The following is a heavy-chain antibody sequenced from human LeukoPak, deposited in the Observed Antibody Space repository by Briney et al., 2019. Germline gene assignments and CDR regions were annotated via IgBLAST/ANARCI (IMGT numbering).Heavy chain of an antibody. Sequence: GGSLRLSCAASGFTVSSNYMSWVRQAPGKGLEWVSVIYSGGSTYYADSVKGRFTISRDNSKNTLYLQMNSLRAEDTAVCYCASLSETYYYYGMDVWGQGTTVTVSS. V-gene: IGHV3-66*01. CDR2: IYSGGST. CDR1: GFTVSSNY. J-gene: IGHJ6*02. CDR3: ASLSETYYYYGMDV. D-gene: IGHD3-16*02.